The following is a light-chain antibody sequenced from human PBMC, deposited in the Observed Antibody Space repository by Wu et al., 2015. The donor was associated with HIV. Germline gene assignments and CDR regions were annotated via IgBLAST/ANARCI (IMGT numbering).Light chain of an antibody. V-gene: IGKV3-20*01. CDR1: QSVSSSY. Sequence: EIVLTQSPGTLSLSPGERATLSCRASQSVSSSYLAWYQQKPGQAPRLLIYGASSRATGIPDRFSGSGSGTDFTLTISRLEPEDFAVYYCQQYGSSPRLTFGRRD. CDR2: GAS. CDR3: QQYGSSPRLT. J-gene: IGKJ4*01.